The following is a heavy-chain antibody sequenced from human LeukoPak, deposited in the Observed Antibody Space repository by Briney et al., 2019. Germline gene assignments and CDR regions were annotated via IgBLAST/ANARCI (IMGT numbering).Heavy chain of an antibody. CDR1: GFTFSSYW. J-gene: IGHJ4*02. V-gene: IGHV3-7*01. D-gene: IGHD3-3*01. CDR2: IKQDGSEK. CDR3: ARDPTIFGVVIVPDY. Sequence: PGGSLRLSCAASGFTFSSYWASWVRQAPGKGLEWVANIKQDGSEKYYVDSVKGRFTISRDNAKNSLYLQMNNLRAEDTAVYYCARDPTIFGVVIVPDYWGQGTLVTVSS.